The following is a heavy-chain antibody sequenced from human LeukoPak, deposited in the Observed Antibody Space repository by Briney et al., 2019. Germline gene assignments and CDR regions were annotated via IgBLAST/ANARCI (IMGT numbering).Heavy chain of an antibody. CDR3: ARFGSSTWYKGAFDI. Sequence: SQTLSLTCAVYGGSFSGYYWSWIRQPPGKGLEWIGEIVHSGNTKYNPSLKSRVTISVDTSKNQFSLNLTSVTAADTAVYYCARFGSSTWYKGAFDIWGQGTMVTVAS. CDR2: IVHSGNT. J-gene: IGHJ3*02. V-gene: IGHV4-34*12. D-gene: IGHD1-1*01. CDR1: GGSFSGYY.